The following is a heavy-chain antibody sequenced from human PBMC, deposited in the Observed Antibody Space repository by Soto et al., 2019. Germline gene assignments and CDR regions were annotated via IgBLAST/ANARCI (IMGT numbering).Heavy chain of an antibody. J-gene: IGHJ3*02. CDR2: ISSSSSYI. CDR3: ARERGPDNWNYVHAFDI. D-gene: IGHD1-7*01. Sequence: EVQLVESGGGLVKPGGSLRLSCAASGFTFSSYSMNWVRQAPGKGLEWVSSISSSSSYIYYADSVKGRFTISRDNAKNSLYLQMNSRRAEDTAVYYCARERGPDNWNYVHAFDIWGQGTMVTVSS. V-gene: IGHV3-21*01. CDR1: GFTFSSYS.